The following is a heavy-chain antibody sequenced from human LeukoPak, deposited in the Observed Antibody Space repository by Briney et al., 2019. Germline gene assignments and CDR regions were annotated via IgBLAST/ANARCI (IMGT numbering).Heavy chain of an antibody. CDR1: GFSFSIYG. Sequence: GGTLRLSCAASGFSFSIYGMSWVRQAPGKGLHWLSAISANGISTYYADSVKGRFTISRDNSKNTLYLHMHSLRADDTALYYCAKDLHGAFDYWGQGILVTVSS. J-gene: IGHJ4*02. D-gene: IGHD3-10*01. CDR3: AKDLHGAFDY. V-gene: IGHV3-23*01. CDR2: ISANGIST.